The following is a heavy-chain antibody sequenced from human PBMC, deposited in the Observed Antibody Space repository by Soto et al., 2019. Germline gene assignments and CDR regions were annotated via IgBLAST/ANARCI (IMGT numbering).Heavy chain of an antibody. CDR3: ARGGYCSSTSCRIYYYYYYMDV. CDR2: IYSGGST. D-gene: IGHD2-2*03. J-gene: IGHJ6*03. V-gene: IGHV3-66*01. CDR1: GFTVSSNY. Sequence: GGSLRLSCAASGFTVSSNYMSWVRQAPGKGLEWVSVIYSGGSTYYADSVKGRFTISSDNSKNTLYLQMNSLRAEETAVYYCARGGYCSSTSCRIYYYYYYMDVWGKGTTVTVSS.